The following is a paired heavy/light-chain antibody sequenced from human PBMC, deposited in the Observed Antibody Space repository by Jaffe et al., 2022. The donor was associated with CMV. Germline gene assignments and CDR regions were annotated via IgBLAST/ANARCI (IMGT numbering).Heavy chain of an antibody. CDR2: IYYTGNT. J-gene: IGHJ4*02. Sequence: QLQLQESGPGLVKPSETLSLTCTVSGGSISSSYYYWGWIRQPPGKGLEWIGSIYYTGNTYYNSSLKSRVTISVDTSKNQFSLKLSSVTAADTAVYYCARSYYFDSSAWYYFDYWGQGTLVTVSS. CDR3: ARSYYFDSSAWYYFDY. CDR1: GGSISSSYYY. V-gene: IGHV4-39*01. D-gene: IGHD3-22*01.
Light chain of an antibody. J-gene: IGKJ1*01. CDR2: AAS. V-gene: IGKV1-39*01. CDR1: QSISNY. CDR3: QQSYSTPPS. Sequence: DIQMTQSPSSLSASVGDRVTITCRASQSISNYLNWYQQKPGKAPKLLIYAASSLQSGVPSRFSGSGSGTDFTLTISSLQPEDFAAYYCQQSYSTPPSFGQGTKVEIK.